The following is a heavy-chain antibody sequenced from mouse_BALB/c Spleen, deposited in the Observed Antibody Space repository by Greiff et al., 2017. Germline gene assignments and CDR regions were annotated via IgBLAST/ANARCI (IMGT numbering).Heavy chain of an antibody. CDR2: INPSNGGT. CDR3: TTYCGSSYGFAY. D-gene: IGHD1-1*01. J-gene: IGHJ3*01. CDR1: GYTFTSYY. V-gene: IGHV1S81*02. Sequence: VQLQQSGAELVKPGASVKLSCKASGYTFTSYYMYWVKQRPGQGLEWIGEINPSNGGTNFNEKFKSKATLTVDKSSSTAYMQLSSLTSEDSAVYYCTTYCGSSYGFAYWGQGTLVTVSA.